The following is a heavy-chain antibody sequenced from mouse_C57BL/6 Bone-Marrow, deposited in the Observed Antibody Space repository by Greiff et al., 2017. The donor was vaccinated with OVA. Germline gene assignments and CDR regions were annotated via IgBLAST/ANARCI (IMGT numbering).Heavy chain of an antibody. CDR3: ARGNFGSSFYAMDY. CDR1: GFNIKNTY. Sequence: VQLQQSVAELVRPGASVKLSCTASGFNIKNTYMHWVKQRPEQGLERIGRIDPANDHTKYAPKFQGKATMTADTSSNTAYLQLSSLSSEDTAVYCCARGNFGSSFYAMDYWGQGTSVTVSS. J-gene: IGHJ4*01. CDR2: IDPANDHT. V-gene: IGHV14-3*01. D-gene: IGHD1-1*01.